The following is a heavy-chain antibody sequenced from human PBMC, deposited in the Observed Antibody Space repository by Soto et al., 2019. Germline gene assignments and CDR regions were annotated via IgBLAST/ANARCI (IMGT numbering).Heavy chain of an antibody. Sequence: PSETLSLTCAVSGGSISSGDYSWNWIRQPPGKGLEWIGYIYFGGSTYYNPSLQSRVTMSVDRSRNQFSLKLNSVTAADTAVYYCASNSYGYTCYDYWGQGTLVTVSS. J-gene: IGHJ4*02. CDR3: ASNSYGYTCYDY. CDR1: GGSISSGDYS. V-gene: IGHV4-30-2*01. CDR2: IYFGGST. D-gene: IGHD5-18*01.